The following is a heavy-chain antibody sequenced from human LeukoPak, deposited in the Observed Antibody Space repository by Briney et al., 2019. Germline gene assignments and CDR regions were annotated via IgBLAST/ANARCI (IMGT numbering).Heavy chain of an antibody. V-gene: IGHV4-4*07. CDR3: ARVIAAAGSNWFDP. D-gene: IGHD6-13*01. J-gene: IGHJ5*02. CDR2: IYTSGST. Sequence: SETLSLTCTVSGGSISSYYWSWIRQPAGKRLEWIGRIYTSGSTNYNPSLKSRVTMSVDTSKNQFSLKLSSVTAADTAVYYCARVIAAAGSNWFDPWGQGTLVTVSS. CDR1: GGSISSYY.